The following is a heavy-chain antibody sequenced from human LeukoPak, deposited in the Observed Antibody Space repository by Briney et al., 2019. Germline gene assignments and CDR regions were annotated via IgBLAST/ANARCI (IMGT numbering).Heavy chain of an antibody. CDR2: IWYDGSNK. V-gene: IGHV3-33*01. CDR1: GFTFSSCG. Sequence: GALRLSCAASGFTFSSCGMHWVRQAPGKGLEWVAVIWYDGSNKYYADSVKGRFTISRDNSKNTLYLQMNSLRAEDTAVYYCARDLHGYYFDYWGQGTLVTVSS. J-gene: IGHJ4*02. CDR3: ARDLHGYYFDY.